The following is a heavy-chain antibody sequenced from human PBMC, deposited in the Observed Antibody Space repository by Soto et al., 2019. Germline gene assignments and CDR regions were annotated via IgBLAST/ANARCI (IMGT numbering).Heavy chain of an antibody. CDR3: ARDGRTIFGVVPYYYGMDV. D-gene: IGHD3-3*01. CDR1: GFTFSSYS. J-gene: IGHJ6*02. Sequence: NPGGSLRLSCAASGFTFSSYSMNWVRQAPGKGLEWVSSISSSSSYIYYADSVKGRFTISRDNAKNSLYLQMNSLRAEDTAVYYCARDGRTIFGVVPYYYGMDVWGQGTTVTVSS. V-gene: IGHV3-21*01. CDR2: ISSSSSYI.